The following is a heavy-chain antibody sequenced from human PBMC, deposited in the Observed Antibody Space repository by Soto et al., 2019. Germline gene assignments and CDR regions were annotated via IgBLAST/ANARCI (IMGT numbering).Heavy chain of an antibody. CDR3: GRQVSDFYNGSPPYSPDV. CDR2: MRSKANSYAT. V-gene: IGHV3-73*01. J-gene: IGHJ6*03. D-gene: IGHD3-3*01. Sequence: GGSLRLSCAASGFTFSGAAMHWGRQASGKGLEWLGRMRSKANSYATAYAASVKGRFTISRDDSANTAYLQMDSLKTEDTAVYYFGRQVSDFYNGSPPYSPDVSGTATTVTVSS. CDR1: GFTFSGAA.